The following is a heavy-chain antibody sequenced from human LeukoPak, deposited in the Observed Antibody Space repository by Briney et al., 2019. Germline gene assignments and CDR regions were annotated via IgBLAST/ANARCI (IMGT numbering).Heavy chain of an antibody. J-gene: IGHJ4*02. CDR3: AHSRHTARVEN. D-gene: IGHD5-18*01. V-gene: IGHV2-5*02. CDR1: GFSLSSSGVG. Sequence: SGPTLVNPTQTLTLTCTFSGFSLSSSGVGVGWIRQPPGKALEWLALIYCDDDKRYSPSLKTRLTITKDTSKNQVVLTMTNMDPVDTGTYYCAHSRHTARVENWGQGTLVTVSS. CDR2: IYCDDDK.